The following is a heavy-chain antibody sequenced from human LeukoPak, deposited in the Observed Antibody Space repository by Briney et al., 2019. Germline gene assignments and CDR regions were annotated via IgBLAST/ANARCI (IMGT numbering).Heavy chain of an antibody. V-gene: IGHV3-74*01. D-gene: IGHD3-10*02. CDR2: INSEGRTT. J-gene: IGHJ3*02. Sequence: PGGSLRLSCAAAGFTFSTYWMHWVRQVPGKGRVWGSRINSEGRTTGYANSVKGRFTISRDNEKNTLYLQKNSLRVEDTAVYYCGSRRTFSGRNVLDMWGQGTMVTVSS. CDR1: GFTFSTYW. CDR3: GSRRTFSGRNVLDM.